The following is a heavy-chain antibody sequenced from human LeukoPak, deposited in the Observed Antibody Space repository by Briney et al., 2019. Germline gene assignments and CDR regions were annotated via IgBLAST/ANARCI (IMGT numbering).Heavy chain of an antibody. CDR3: AREGIAAAGTEL. V-gene: IGHV3-21*03. CDR1: GFTFSSYS. CDR2: ISRSSSYI. Sequence: GGSLRFSCAASGFTFSSYSMDWVRQAPGKGLEWVSSISRSSSYIYYADSVKGRFTISRDNAKSSLCLQMNSLRAEETAVYYCAREGIAAAGTELWGQGTLVTVSS. D-gene: IGHD6-13*01. J-gene: IGHJ4*02.